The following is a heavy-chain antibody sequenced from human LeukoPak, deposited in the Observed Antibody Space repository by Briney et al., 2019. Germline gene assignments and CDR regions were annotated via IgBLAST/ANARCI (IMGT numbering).Heavy chain of an antibody. CDR3: ARDGYYFNNYYYMDV. CDR2: IYYTET. D-gene: IGHD2/OR15-2a*01. V-gene: IGHV4-59*02. CDR1: GGSVSDYY. Sequence: SETLSLTCTVSGGSVSDYYWSWIRQSPGKGLEWIGYIYYTETSYNPSLKSRVTISADTSKNQFSLKLYSVTAADTAVYYCARDGYYFNNYYYMDVWGKGTTVTVSS. J-gene: IGHJ6*03.